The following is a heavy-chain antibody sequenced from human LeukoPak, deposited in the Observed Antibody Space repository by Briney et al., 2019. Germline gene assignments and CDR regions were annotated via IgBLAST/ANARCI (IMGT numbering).Heavy chain of an antibody. CDR1: GFSVLDHF. J-gene: IGHJ4*02. CDR3: ASPSYFGDY. D-gene: IGHD3-10*01. Sequence: GGSLRPSCVASGFSVLDHFMTWVSHTPGKGLEWVSVIYNDGRTKYAESVKGRFTMSRDSSKNMVSLQMNSLRAEDSAVYYCASPSYFGDYWGQGTLVTVSS. CDR2: IYNDGRT. V-gene: IGHV3-66*01.